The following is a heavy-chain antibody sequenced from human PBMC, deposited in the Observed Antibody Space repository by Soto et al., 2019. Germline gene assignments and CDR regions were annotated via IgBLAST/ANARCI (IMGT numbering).Heavy chain of an antibody. CDR3: ARGYYGDYLPRAFFDY. V-gene: IGHV3-7*01. CDR2: ITQDGSEK. Sequence: EVQLVESGGGLVQPGGSLRLSCAASGFTFSIYWMSWGRQAQGKGLEWGANITQDGSEKYYVDSVKGRFTISRDNAKNSRYLQMNSLRAADTAVYYCARGYYGDYLPRAFFDYWGQGALVTVSS. CDR1: GFTFSIYW. D-gene: IGHD4-17*01. J-gene: IGHJ4*02.